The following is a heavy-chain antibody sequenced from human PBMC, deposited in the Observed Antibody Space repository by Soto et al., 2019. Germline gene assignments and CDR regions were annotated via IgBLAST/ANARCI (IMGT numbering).Heavy chain of an antibody. Sequence: EVQLVESGGGLVQAGGSLRLSCAASEFTFNNYWMHWVREVPGQGLEWVSRINTNGSSTNYADSVMGRFTISRDNADNTVYLLMNSLRAEDTAVYYCARGNYLKYGLDVWGQGATGTVSS. V-gene: IGHV3-74*01. J-gene: IGHJ6*02. CDR2: INTNGSST. CDR3: ARGNYLKYGLDV. D-gene: IGHD3-16*02. CDR1: EFTFNNYW.